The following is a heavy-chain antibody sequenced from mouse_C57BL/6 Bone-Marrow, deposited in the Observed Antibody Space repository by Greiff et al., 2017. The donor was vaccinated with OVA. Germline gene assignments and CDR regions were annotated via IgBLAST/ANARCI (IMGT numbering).Heavy chain of an antibody. V-gene: IGHV1-59*01. J-gene: IGHJ3*01. CDR2: IDTSDSYT. Sequence: QVQLQQPGAELVRPGTSVKLSCKASGYTFTSYWMHWVQQSPGQGLEWIGVIDTSDSYTNYNQKFKGKATLTVDTSSSTAYMQLSILTSEDSAVYYCAILTWAFWFAYWGQGTLVTVSA. D-gene: IGHD4-1*01. CDR1: GYTFTSYW. CDR3: AILTWAFWFAY.